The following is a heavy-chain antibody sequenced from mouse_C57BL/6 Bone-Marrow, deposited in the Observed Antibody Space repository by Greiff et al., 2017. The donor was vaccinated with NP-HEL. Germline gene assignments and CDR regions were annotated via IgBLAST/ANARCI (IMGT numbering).Heavy chain of an antibody. V-gene: IGHV1-82*01. CDR2: IYPGDGDT. CDR1: GYAFSSSW. Sequence: VQLQQSGPELVKPGASVKISCKASGYAFSSSWMNWVKQRPGKGLEWIGRIYPGDGDTNYNGKFKGKATLTADKSSSTAYMQLSSLTSEDSAVYFCARSPIYYDYDPAWFAYWGQGTLVTVSA. J-gene: IGHJ3*01. CDR3: ARSPIYYDYDPAWFAY. D-gene: IGHD2-4*01.